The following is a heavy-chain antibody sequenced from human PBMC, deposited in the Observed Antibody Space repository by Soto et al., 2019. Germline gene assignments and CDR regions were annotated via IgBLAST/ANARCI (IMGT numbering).Heavy chain of an antibody. CDR1: GGSISSYY. V-gene: IGHV4-59*01. CDR2: IYYSGST. D-gene: IGHD5-12*01. J-gene: IGHJ4*02. Sequence: SETLSLTCTVSGGSISSYYWSWIRQPPGKGLEWIGYIYYSGSTNYNPSLKSRVTISVDTSKNQFSLKLSSVTAADTAVYYCARGGPEWGGYDYWGQRSLDTVSS. CDR3: ARGGPEWGGYDY.